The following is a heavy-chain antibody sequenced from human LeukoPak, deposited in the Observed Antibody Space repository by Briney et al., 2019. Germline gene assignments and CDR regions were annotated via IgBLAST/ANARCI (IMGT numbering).Heavy chain of an antibody. D-gene: IGHD2-2*01. CDR2: ITGSGFDT. CDR1: GFTFSNCA. CDR3: VKGSDAARPYYFDY. V-gene: IGHV3-23*01. Sequence: GASLRLSCAASGFTFSNCAMSWLRQAPGEGLEWVSAITGSGFDTYHADSVKGRFTISRDDSKTALFLQMNSLRAEDTAVYYCVKGSDAARPYYFDYWGQGTLVTVSS. J-gene: IGHJ4*02.